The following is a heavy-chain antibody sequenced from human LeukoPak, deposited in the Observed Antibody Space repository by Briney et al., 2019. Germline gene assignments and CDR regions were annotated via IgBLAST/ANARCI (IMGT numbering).Heavy chain of an antibody. D-gene: IGHD6-13*01. Sequence: PGRSLRLSCAASGFTFDDYAMHWVRQAPGKGLEWVAGISWNSGNIGYADSMKGRFTIPRDNAKNSLYLEIDSLRPEDTALYYCAKDVDSSWYRDYFDYWGQGTLVTVSS. CDR2: ISWNSGNI. CDR3: AKDVDSSWYRDYFDY. J-gene: IGHJ4*02. CDR1: GFTFDDYA. V-gene: IGHV3-9*01.